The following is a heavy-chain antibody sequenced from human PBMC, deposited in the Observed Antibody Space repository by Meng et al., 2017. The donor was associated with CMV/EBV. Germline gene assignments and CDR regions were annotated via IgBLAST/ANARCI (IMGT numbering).Heavy chain of an antibody. V-gene: IGHV3-69-1*01. J-gene: IGHJ4*02. CDR2: ISYISHT. Sequence: AASGLTFNTLKMNWVRQAPGKGLEWISSISYISHTWYEESVRGRFTISRDNAKNSLYLQMNSLKGEDTAVYYCASELTVAATKAMDHWGQGTLVTVSS. CDR1: GLTFNTLK. CDR3: ASELTVAATKAMDH. D-gene: IGHD6-19*01.